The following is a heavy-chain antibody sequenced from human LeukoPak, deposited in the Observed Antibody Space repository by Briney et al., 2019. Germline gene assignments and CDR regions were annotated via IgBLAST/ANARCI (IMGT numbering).Heavy chain of an antibody. Sequence: SSETLSLTCTVSGGSISGYYWSWIRQSPGKGLEWIAYIYYSGTTNYNPSLKSRVTISVDTSKNQFSLKLSSVTAADTAVYYCARAHMITSYYYYYYMDVWGKGTTVTVSS. D-gene: IGHD3-16*01. CDR1: GGSISGYY. CDR2: IYYSGTT. J-gene: IGHJ6*03. V-gene: IGHV4-59*01. CDR3: ARAHMITSYYYYYYMDV.